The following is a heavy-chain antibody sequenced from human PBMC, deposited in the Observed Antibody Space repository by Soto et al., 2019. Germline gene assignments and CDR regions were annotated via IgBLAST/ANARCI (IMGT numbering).Heavy chain of an antibody. CDR3: ARWDGIFGAGAVD. CDR2: INGFNGKP. V-gene: IGHV1-18*01. Sequence: QVQLVQSGAEVRRPGASVRVSCNAAGYIFTQYGIGWVRQAPGQGLEWMGWINGFNGKPNYAQEFRGRVTMTTDTSTSTAYMDLRSLTSDDTGVYYCARWDGIFGAGAVDWGQGILVTVS. J-gene: IGHJ4*02. CDR1: GYIFTQYG. D-gene: IGHD3-10*01.